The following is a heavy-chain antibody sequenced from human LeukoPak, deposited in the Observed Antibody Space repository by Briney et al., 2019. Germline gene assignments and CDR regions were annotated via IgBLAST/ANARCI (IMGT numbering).Heavy chain of an antibody. V-gene: IGHV4-59*12. J-gene: IGHJ4*02. CDR1: GGSISSYY. CDR2: IYYSGST. Sequence: SETLSLTCTVSGGSISSYYWSWIRQPPGKGLEWIGYIYYSGSTNYNPSLKSRVTMSVDTSKNQFSLKLSSVTAADTAVYYCARGDCSSNSCSFDYWGQGTLVTVSS. D-gene: IGHD2-2*01. CDR3: ARGDCSSNSCSFDY.